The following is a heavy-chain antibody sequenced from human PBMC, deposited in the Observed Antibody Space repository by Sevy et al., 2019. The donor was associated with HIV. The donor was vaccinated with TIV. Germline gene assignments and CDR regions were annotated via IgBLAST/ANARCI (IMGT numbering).Heavy chain of an antibody. Sequence: GGSLRLSCAASGFTFSSYAMHWVRQAPGKGLEWVAVISYDGSNKYYADSVKGRFTISRDNSKNTLYLQMNSLGAEDTAGYYCARDGTRGSSWYLGRYYWGQGTLVTVSS. CDR3: ARDGTRGSSWYLGRYY. J-gene: IGHJ4*02. V-gene: IGHV3-30-3*01. D-gene: IGHD6-13*01. CDR1: GFTFSSYA. CDR2: ISYDGSNK.